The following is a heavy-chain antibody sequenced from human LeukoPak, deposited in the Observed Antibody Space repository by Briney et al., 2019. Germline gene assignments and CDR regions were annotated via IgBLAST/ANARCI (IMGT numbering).Heavy chain of an antibody. Sequence: GGSLRLSCAASGLTFSSYWMSWVRRAPGKGREWVANIKQDGSEKYYVDSVKGRFTISRDNAKNSLYLQMNSLRAEDTAVYYCARDGYYYDSSGYADYWGQGTLVTVSS. D-gene: IGHD3-22*01. CDR2: IKQDGSEK. CDR1: GLTFSSYW. J-gene: IGHJ4*02. CDR3: ARDGYYYDSSGYADY. V-gene: IGHV3-7*01.